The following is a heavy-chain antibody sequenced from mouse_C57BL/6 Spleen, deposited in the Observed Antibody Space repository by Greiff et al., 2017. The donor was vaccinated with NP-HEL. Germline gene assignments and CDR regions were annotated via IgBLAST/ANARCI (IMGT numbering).Heavy chain of an antibody. Sequence: EVKLMESGPGLVKPSQSLSLTCSVTGYSITSGYYWNWIRQFPGNKLEWMGYISYDGSNNYNPSLKNLISITRDTSKNQFFLKLNSVTTEDTATYYCARGGYGSSYDWYFDVWGTGTTVTVSS. CDR3: ARGGYGSSYDWYFDV. V-gene: IGHV3-6*01. J-gene: IGHJ1*03. CDR1: GYSITSGYY. D-gene: IGHD1-1*01. CDR2: ISYDGSN.